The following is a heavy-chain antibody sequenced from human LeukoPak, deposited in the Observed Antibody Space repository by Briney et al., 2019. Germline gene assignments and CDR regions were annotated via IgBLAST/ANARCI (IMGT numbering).Heavy chain of an antibody. Sequence: PGGSLRLSCAASGFTFSSFSMNWVRQAPGKGLEWVANIKPDGTEKHYVDSVKVRFTISRDNAKNPLYLQMNRLRAEDTAVYYCARERWGPEYWAQGPLVTVPS. J-gene: IGHJ4*02. V-gene: IGHV3-7*01. CDR3: ARERWGPEY. CDR1: GFTFSSFS. D-gene: IGHD5-24*01. CDR2: IKPDGTEK.